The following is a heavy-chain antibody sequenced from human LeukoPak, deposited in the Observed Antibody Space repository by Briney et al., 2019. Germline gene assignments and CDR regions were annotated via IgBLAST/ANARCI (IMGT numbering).Heavy chain of an antibody. D-gene: IGHD4-17*01. CDR2: IYYSGST. J-gene: IGHJ4*02. CDR3: RGAALRDGGSLTVTTDY. CDR1: GGSISSSSYY. Sequence: PSETLSLTCTVSGGSISSSSYYWGWIRQPPGKGLEWIGSIYYSGSTYYNPSLKSRVTISVDTSKNQFSLKLSSVTAADAAVYYCRGAALRDGGSLTVTTDYWGQGTLVTVSS. V-gene: IGHV4-39*01.